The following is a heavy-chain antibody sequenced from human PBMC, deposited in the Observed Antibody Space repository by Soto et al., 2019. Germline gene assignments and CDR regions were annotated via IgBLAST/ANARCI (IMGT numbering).Heavy chain of an antibody. J-gene: IGHJ4*02. D-gene: IGHD2-15*01. CDR1: GGPFSGYY. CDR3: ARGISLIVEVHRDAPDKYYFDS. Sequence: SETLSLTCAVYGGPFSGYYWSWIRQSPGKGLEWIGEINHSGSSISNPSLKSRVTISVDTSKNQFSLKLRSVTAADTAAYYCARGISLIVEVHRDAPDKYYFDSWSQGTLVNVSS. V-gene: IGHV4-34*01. CDR2: INHSGSS.